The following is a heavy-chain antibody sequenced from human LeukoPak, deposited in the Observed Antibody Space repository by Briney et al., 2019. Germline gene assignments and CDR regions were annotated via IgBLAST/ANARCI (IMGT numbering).Heavy chain of an antibody. CDR1: GGSFSGYY. J-gene: IGHJ4*02. CDR2: INHSEST. CDR3: ARNSDCSGGSCYFPYFDY. V-gene: IGHV4-34*01. Sequence: PSETLSLTCAVYGGSFSGYYWSWIRQPPGKGLEWIGEINHSESTNYNPSLKSRVTISVDTSKNQFSLKLSSVTAADTAVYYCARNSDCSGGSCYFPYFDYWGQGTLVTVSS. D-gene: IGHD2-15*01.